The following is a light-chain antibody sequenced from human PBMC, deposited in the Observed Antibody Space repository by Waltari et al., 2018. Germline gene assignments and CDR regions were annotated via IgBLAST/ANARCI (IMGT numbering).Light chain of an antibody. J-gene: IGLJ3*02. Sequence: QYALTQPRSVSGSPGQSVTISCTGTSSDVGGYNYVSWYQHHPGKAPKLIIYDVTKRPSGVPDRFSASKSDNTASLTISGLQAEDEADYYCCSYAGSITFWVFGGGTKLTVL. CDR1: SSDVGGYNY. CDR3: CSYAGSITFWV. V-gene: IGLV2-11*01. CDR2: DVT.